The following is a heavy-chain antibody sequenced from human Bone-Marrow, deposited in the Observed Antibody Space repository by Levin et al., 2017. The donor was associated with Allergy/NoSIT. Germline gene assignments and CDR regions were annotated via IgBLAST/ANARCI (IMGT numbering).Heavy chain of an antibody. CDR1: GGSINNYY. CDR3: ARRHYCSSTSCYDAFDI. CDR2: IFYSGST. V-gene: IGHV4-59*08. J-gene: IGHJ3*02. Sequence: GSLRLSCTVSGGSINNYYWSWIRQPPGKGLEWIAYIFYSGSTNSNPSLKSRVTISVDTSKNQISLKLISLTAADTAIYYCARRHYCSSTSCYDAFDIWGQGTMVTVSS. D-gene: IGHD2-2*01.